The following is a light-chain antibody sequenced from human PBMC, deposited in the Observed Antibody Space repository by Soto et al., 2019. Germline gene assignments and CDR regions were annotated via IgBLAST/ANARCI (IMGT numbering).Light chain of an antibody. CDR3: CSYAGTYTLV. CDR1: SSDVGGYNY. CDR2: DVS. Sequence: QSALTQPRSVSGSPGQSVTISCTGTSSDVGGYNYVPWYQQHPGNAPKLMIYDVSKRPSGVPDRFSGSKSANTASLTISGLQAEDEADYYCCSYAGTYTLVFGGGTKLTVL. V-gene: IGLV2-11*01. J-gene: IGLJ2*01.